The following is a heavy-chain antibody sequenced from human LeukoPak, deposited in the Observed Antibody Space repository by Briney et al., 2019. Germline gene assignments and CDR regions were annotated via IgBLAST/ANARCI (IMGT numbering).Heavy chain of an antibody. CDR1: GFTFSSYA. Sequence: GRSLRLSCAASGFTFSSYAMHWVRQAPGKGLEWVAVISYDGSNKYYADSVKGRFTISRDNAKKTLYLQMNSLRAEDTAIYYCARDSDAGFDYWGQGTLVTVSS. CDR3: ARDSDAGFDY. J-gene: IGHJ4*02. CDR2: ISYDGSNK. V-gene: IGHV3-30*04.